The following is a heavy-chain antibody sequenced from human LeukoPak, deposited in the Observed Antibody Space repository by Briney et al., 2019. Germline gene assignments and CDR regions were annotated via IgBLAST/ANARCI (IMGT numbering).Heavy chain of an antibody. CDR2: IYQNGNT. D-gene: IGHD6-13*01. Sequence: SETLSLTCAVSGGSISSGGYCGSWIRQPPVKGLEWIGYIYQNGNTYYNPSLKSRVTISVDRSKNQFSLNLRSVTAADTAVYYCGRGGIAAAASGIDYWGQGTLVAVSS. CDR3: GRGGIAAAASGIDY. V-gene: IGHV4-30-2*01. J-gene: IGHJ4*02. CDR1: GGSISSGGYC.